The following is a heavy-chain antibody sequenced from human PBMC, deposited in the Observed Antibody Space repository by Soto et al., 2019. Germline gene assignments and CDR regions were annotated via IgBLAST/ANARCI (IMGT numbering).Heavy chain of an antibody. D-gene: IGHD1-7*01. Sequence: ASVKVSCKASGYTFTSYAMHWVRQAPGQRLEWMGWINAGNGNTKYSQKFQGRVTITRDTSGSTAYMELSSLRSEDTAVYYCARGLEGNWNYVVLWGQGTLITVSS. J-gene: IGHJ4*02. CDR2: INAGNGNT. CDR1: GYTFTSYA. V-gene: IGHV1-3*01. CDR3: ARGLEGNWNYVVL.